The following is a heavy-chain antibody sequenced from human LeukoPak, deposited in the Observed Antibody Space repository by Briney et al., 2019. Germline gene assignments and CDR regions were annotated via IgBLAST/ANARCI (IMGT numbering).Heavy chain of an antibody. D-gene: IGHD1-26*01. CDR3: ARLLGTSGSYYRYYFDY. CDR2: ISSSGTTM. CDR1: GFTFSSYA. V-gene: IGHV3-48*04. Sequence: PGRSLRLSCAASGFTFSSYAMHWVRQAPGKGLEWVSYISSSGTTMYYADSVKGRFTISRDNAKNSLYLQMNSLRAEDTAVYYCARLLGTSGSYYRYYFDYWGQGTLVTVSS. J-gene: IGHJ4*02.